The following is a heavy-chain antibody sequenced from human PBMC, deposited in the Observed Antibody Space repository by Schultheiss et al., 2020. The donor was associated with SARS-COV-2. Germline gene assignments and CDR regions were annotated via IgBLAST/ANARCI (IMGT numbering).Heavy chain of an antibody. CDR2: ISYDGSNK. V-gene: IGHV3-30-3*01. D-gene: IGHD2-15*01. CDR1: GFTFSSYA. CDR3: ARHGIVVVVAATYFDY. Sequence: GESLKISCAASGFTFSSYAMHWVRQAPGKGLEWVAVISYDGSNKYYADSVKGRFTISRDNSKNTLYLQMNSLRAEDTAVYYCARHGIVVVVAATYFDYWGQGTLVTVSS. J-gene: IGHJ4*02.